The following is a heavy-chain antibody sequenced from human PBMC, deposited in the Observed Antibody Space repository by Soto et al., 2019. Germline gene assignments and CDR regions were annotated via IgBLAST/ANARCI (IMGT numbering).Heavy chain of an antibody. CDR3: ARMATSGTLNWFDP. V-gene: IGHV1-8*01. CDR2: MNPNSGNT. Sequence: GASVKVSCKASGYTFGNNDISWVRQATGQGLEWMGWMNPNSGNTGYAQKFQGRVSMTRNTSITTAYLEQSSLKSDHTAIYYCARMATSGTLNWFDPWGQRTLVTVSS. CDR1: GYTFGNND. J-gene: IGHJ5*02.